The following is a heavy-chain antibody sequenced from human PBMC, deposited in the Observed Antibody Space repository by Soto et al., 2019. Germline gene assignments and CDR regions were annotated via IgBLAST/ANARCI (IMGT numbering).Heavy chain of an antibody. CDR2: IYHKGLT. CDR1: GVSISSGNYY. J-gene: IGHJ5*02. Sequence: PSETLSVTCTVSGVSISSGNYYWSWIRQHPGKDLEWIGYIYHKGLTYYNPSLKSRVTISVDTSKNQFSLKLSSVTAADTAVYYCARADPDNWFDPWGPGTLVTVSS. V-gene: IGHV4-31*03. CDR3: ARADPDNWFDP.